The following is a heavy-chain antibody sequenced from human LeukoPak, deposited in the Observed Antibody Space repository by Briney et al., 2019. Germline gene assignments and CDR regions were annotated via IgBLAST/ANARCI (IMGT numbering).Heavy chain of an antibody. CDR2: IYTSGAT. CDR3: ARDAKYYYGSRTYFFFEY. Sequence: PSETLSLTCTVSGGSFSTYYWSWIRQPAGKGLEWIGHIYTSGATNYNPSLTSRVTMSIDTSKNQFSLKLSSVTAADTAVYYCARDAKYYYGSRTYFFFEYWGQGTLLTVSS. CDR1: GGSFSTYY. J-gene: IGHJ4*02. D-gene: IGHD3-10*01. V-gene: IGHV4-4*07.